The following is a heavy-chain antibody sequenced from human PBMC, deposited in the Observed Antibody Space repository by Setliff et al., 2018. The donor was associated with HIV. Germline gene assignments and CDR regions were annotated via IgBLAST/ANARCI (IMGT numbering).Heavy chain of an antibody. CDR1: GYSISSGYY. V-gene: IGHV4-38-2*01. CDR2: FYYSGST. Sequence: PSETLSLTCAVSGYSISSGYYWGWIRQPPGKGLEWIGSFYYSGSTYYNPSLKSRVTISVDTSKNQFSLNVRSVTAADTAVYFCAKSSPSIGYISDHWGQGTLVTVSS. CDR3: AKSSPSIGYISDH. D-gene: IGHD5-12*01. J-gene: IGHJ4*02.